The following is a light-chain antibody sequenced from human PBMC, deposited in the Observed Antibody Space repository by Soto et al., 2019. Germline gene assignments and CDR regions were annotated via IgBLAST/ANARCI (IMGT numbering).Light chain of an antibody. CDR1: QSTSSY. CDR2: AAS. Sequence: DIQMTQSPSSLSASVGDRVTITCRASQSTSSYLNWYQRKPGKAPNLLIYAASTLQSGVPSRFSGSGSGTDFILTISSLQPEDVATYYCQNYNSGPPTFGQGTKV. J-gene: IGKJ1*01. V-gene: IGKV1-39*01. CDR3: QNYNSGPPT.